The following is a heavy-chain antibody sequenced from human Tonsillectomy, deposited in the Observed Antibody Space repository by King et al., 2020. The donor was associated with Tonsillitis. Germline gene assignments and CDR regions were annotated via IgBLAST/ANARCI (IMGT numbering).Heavy chain of an antibody. D-gene: IGHD3-3*01. V-gene: IGHV3-33*08. CDR1: GFTFSSYG. CDR2: IWYDGSNK. CDR3: ARDLSGDFWSAYYFDY. Sequence: QLVQSGGGMVQPGRSLRLSCAASGFTFSSYGMHWVRQAPGKGLEWVVVIWYDGSNKYYADSVKGRFTISRDNSKNTLYLQMNSLRAEDTAVYYCARDLSGDFWSAYYFDYWGQGTLVTVSS. J-gene: IGHJ4*02.